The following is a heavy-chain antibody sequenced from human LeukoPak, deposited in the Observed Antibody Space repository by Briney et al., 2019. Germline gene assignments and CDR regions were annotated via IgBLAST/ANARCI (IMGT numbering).Heavy chain of an antibody. CDR1: GFTFDDYA. CDR2: ISWNSGSI. J-gene: IGHJ4*02. D-gene: IGHD1-1*01. V-gene: IGHV3-9*01. Sequence: GGSLRLSCAAPGFTFDDYAMHWVRQAPGKGLEWVSGISWNSGSIGYADSVKGRFTISRDNAKNSLYLQMNSLRAEDTALYYCAKATPALAEFDYWGQGTLVTVSS. CDR3: AKATPALAEFDY.